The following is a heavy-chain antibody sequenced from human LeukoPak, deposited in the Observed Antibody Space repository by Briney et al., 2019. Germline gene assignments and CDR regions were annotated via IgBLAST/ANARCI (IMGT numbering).Heavy chain of an antibody. J-gene: IGHJ4*02. D-gene: IGHD6-13*01. CDR3: ARAVQYQLLYSGYSSSCPTDY. V-gene: IGHV3-21*01. CDR1: GFTFSSYS. CDR2: ISSSSSYI. Sequence: GGSLRLSCAASGFTFSSYSMNWVRQAPGKGLEWVSSISSSSSYIYYADSVKGRFTISRDNAKNSLYLQMNSLRAEDTAVYYCARAVQYQLLYSGYSSSCPTDYWGQGTLVPVSS.